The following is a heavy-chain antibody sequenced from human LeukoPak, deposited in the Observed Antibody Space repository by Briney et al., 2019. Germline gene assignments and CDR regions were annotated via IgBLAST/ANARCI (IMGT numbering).Heavy chain of an antibody. Sequence: PGGSLRLPCAASGFTFSSYSMNWVRQAPGKGLEWVSSISSSSSYIYYADSVKGRFTTSRDNAKNSLYLQMNSLRADDTAVYYCARFAAGGSYYYYMDVWGKGTTVTVSS. V-gene: IGHV3-21*01. CDR2: ISSSSSYI. CDR3: ARFAAGGSYYYYMDV. D-gene: IGHD6-25*01. J-gene: IGHJ6*03. CDR1: GFTFSSYS.